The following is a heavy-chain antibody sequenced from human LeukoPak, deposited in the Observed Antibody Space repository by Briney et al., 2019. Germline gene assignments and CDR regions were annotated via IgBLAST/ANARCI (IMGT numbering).Heavy chain of an antibody. CDR3: AKDMEGPGSYSNLFDS. Sequence: GGSLRLSCAASGFTFDDHGMHWVRQAPGKGLECVSGISWSSGIIGYADSVKGRFIISRDSVNNSLYLQMNSLRPEDTAFYYCAKDMEGPGSYSNLFDSWGQGTLVTVSS. V-gene: IGHV3-9*01. D-gene: IGHD3-10*01. CDR1: GFTFDDHG. CDR2: ISWSSGII. J-gene: IGHJ4*02.